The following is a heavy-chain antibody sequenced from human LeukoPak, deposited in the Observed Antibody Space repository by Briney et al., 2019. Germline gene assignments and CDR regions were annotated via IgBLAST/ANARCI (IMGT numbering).Heavy chain of an antibody. CDR2: IGIRGDT. V-gene: IGHV3-13*01. D-gene: IGHD6-19*01. Sequence: GGSLRLSGAASGFTFIDYDMHWVRQVIGKGLEWVSAIGIRGDTHYSGTVKGRFTISRENAESSLYLQMNCLRAEDTAVYYCARGGIQVSGIDEFDYWGQGTLVTVSS. CDR1: GFTFIDYD. CDR3: ARGGIQVSGIDEFDY. J-gene: IGHJ4*02.